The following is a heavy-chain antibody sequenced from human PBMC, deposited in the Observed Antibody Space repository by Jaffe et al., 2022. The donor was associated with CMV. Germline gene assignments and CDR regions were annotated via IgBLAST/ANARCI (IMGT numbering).Heavy chain of an antibody. CDR2: ISPSGGTP. Sequence: QMQLLQSGAGVKKPGASVKLSCTASGYPFTDFYIHWVRQAPGQGLEWMAKISPSGGTPSYAQIFKGRVSVTTEMSTSTVNMELSGLTSEDAAVYYCARGHYAGNLDYWGQGSLVAVSS. V-gene: IGHV1-46*01. J-gene: IGHJ4*02. D-gene: IGHD3-16*01. CDR3: ARGHYAGNLDY. CDR1: GYPFTDFY.